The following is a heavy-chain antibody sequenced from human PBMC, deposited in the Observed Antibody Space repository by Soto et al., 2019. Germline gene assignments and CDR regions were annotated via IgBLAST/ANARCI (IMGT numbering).Heavy chain of an antibody. CDR2: INHSGST. D-gene: IGHD2-15*01. V-gene: IGHV4-34*01. J-gene: IGHJ5*02. CDR3: AREVVGPTNYFDP. Sequence: SETLSLTCAVHGESFTAYYWSWIRQPPGKGLEWIGKINHSGSTNYNPSLKSRVTISVDTSKNQFSLKLASVTAADTAMYYCAREVVGPTNYFDPWGQGTLVTVS. CDR1: GESFTAYY.